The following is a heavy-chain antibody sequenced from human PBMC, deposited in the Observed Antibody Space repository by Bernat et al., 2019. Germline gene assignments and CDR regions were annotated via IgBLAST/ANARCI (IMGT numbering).Heavy chain of an antibody. Sequence: QVQLVESGGGVVQPGRSLRLSCAASGFTFSSYAMHWVRQAPGKGLEWVAVISYDGSNKYYADSVKGRFTISRDNSKNTLYLQMNSLRAEDTAVYYCARDRGAAGTYYGMDVWGQGTTVTVSS. J-gene: IGHJ6*02. CDR1: GFTFSSYA. V-gene: IGHV3-30-3*01. CDR3: ARDRGAAGTYYGMDV. D-gene: IGHD6-13*01. CDR2: ISYDGSNK.